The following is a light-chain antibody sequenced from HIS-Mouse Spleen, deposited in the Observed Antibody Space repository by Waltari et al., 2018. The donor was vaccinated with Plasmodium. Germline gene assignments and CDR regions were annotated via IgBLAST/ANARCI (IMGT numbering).Light chain of an antibody. CDR1: QRVSSY. CDR3: QQRSNWPALT. V-gene: IGKV3-11*01. Sequence: EIVLTQSPATLSLSPGERATISCRASQRVSSYLAWYQQKPGLAPRLLIYDASNRATGIPARFSGSGSGTDFTLTISSLEPEDFAVYYCQQRSNWPALTFGGGTKVEIK. J-gene: IGKJ4*02. CDR2: DAS.